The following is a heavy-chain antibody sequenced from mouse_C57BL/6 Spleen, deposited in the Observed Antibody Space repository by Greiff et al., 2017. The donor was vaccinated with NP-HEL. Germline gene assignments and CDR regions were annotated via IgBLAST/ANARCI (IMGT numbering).Heavy chain of an antibody. J-gene: IGHJ3*01. Sequence: VQLQQSGAELVRPGASVKLSCTASGFNIKDDYMHWVKQRPEQGLEWIGWIDPENGDTEYASKFQGKATITADTSSNTAYLQLSSLTSEDTAVYYCTNTYYSNPAWFAYWGQGTLVTVSA. CDR2: IDPENGDT. D-gene: IGHD2-5*01. CDR1: GFNIKDDY. V-gene: IGHV14-4*01. CDR3: TNTYYSNPAWFAY.